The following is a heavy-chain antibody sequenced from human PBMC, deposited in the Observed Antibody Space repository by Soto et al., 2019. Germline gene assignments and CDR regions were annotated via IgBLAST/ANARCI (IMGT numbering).Heavy chain of an antibody. J-gene: IGHJ6*02. CDR3: ARDLFPHAYWAAAPSGMDV. D-gene: IGHD3-16*01. CDR2: ISSSSSYI. V-gene: IGHV3-21*01. CDR1: GFTFSSYS. Sequence: GGSLRLSCAASGFTFSSYSMNWVRQAPGKGLEWVSSISSSSSYIYYADSVKGRFTISRDNAKNSLYLQMNSLRAEDTAVYYCARDLFPHAYWAAAPSGMDVWGQGTTVTVSS.